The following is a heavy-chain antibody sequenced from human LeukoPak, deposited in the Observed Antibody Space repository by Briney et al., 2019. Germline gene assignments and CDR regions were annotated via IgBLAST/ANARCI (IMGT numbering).Heavy chain of an antibody. CDR2: ISSSSSYI. CDR3: ARNLVHLWNVFDF. V-gene: IGHV3-21*01. J-gene: IGHJ3*01. CDR1: GFTFSSNS. D-gene: IGHD5-18*01. Sequence: PGGSLRLSGSASGFTFSSNSVNWVSQAPGEGLKWVSSISSSSSYIYYADSVKGRFTISRDNAKNSLYLQMSSLRAEDTAVYHCARNLVHLWNVFDFWGLGTMVTVSS.